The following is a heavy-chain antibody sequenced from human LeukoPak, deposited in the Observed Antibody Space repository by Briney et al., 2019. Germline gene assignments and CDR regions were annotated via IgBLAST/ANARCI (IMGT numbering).Heavy chain of an antibody. CDR1: GYTLTELS. V-gene: IGHV1-24*01. J-gene: IGHJ3*02. CDR2: FDPEDGET. Sequence: ASVKVSCKVSGYTLTELSMHWVRQAPGKGLEWMGGFDPEDGETIYAQKFQGRVTMTEDTSTDTAYMELSSLRSEDTAVYCCATGDCSGGSCYSGVSAFDIWGQGTMVTVSS. D-gene: IGHD2-15*01. CDR3: ATGDCSGGSCYSGVSAFDI.